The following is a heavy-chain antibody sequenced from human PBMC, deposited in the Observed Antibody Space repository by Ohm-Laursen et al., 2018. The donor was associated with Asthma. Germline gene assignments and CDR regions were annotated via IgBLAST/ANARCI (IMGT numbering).Heavy chain of an antibody. CDR1: GFTFSSYG. Sequence: SLRLSCAASGFTFSSYGMHWVRQAPGKGLEWVAVIWYDGSNKYYADSVKGRFTISRDNSKNTLYLQMNSLRAEDTAVYYCARDVMEWYLPAFDFWGQGTLVTVSS. CDR2: IWYDGSNK. CDR3: ARDVMEWYLPAFDF. D-gene: IGHD3-3*01. V-gene: IGHV3-33*01. J-gene: IGHJ4*02.